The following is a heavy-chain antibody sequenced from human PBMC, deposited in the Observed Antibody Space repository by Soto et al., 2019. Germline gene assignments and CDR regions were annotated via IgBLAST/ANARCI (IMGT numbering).Heavy chain of an antibody. Sequence: SETLSLTCTVSGGSISINDYYWSWIRHPPGKGLEWIGYIYFTGNTYYNPSLKSRVTISVDTSKNQFSLKLSSVTAADTAVYYCARATAYGGNSFDYWGQGTLVTVSS. CDR3: ARATAYGGNSFDY. CDR2: IYFTGNT. D-gene: IGHD4-17*01. V-gene: IGHV4-30-4*01. CDR1: GGSISINDYY. J-gene: IGHJ4*02.